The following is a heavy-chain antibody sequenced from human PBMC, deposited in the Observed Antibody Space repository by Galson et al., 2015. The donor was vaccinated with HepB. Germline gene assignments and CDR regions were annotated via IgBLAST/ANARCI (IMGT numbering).Heavy chain of an antibody. J-gene: IGHJ5*02. V-gene: IGHV3-21*01. CDR3: ARDPRYWNPFFTEELPTNWFDP. D-gene: IGHD1-1*01. CDR2: ISSSSSYI. CDR1: GFTFSSYS. Sequence: SLRLSCAASGFTFSSYSMNWVRQAPGKGLVWFSSISSSSSYIYYADSVKGRFTISRDNAKNSLYLQMNSLRAEDTAVYYCARDPRYWNPFFTEELPTNWFDPWGQGTLVTVSS.